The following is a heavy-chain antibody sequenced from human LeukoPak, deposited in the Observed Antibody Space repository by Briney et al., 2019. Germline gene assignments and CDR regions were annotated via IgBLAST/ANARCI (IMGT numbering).Heavy chain of an antibody. V-gene: IGHV4-4*07. J-gene: IGHJ4*02. D-gene: IGHD3-22*01. CDR3: ALNYYDSSGSDFDY. CDR2: IYTSGST. Sequence: PSETLSLTCTVSGGSISSYYWSWIRQPAGKGLEWIGRIYTSGSTNYNPSLKSRVTMSVDTSKNQFSLKLSSVTAADTAVYYCALNYYDSSGSDFDYWGQGTLVTVSS. CDR1: GGSISSYY.